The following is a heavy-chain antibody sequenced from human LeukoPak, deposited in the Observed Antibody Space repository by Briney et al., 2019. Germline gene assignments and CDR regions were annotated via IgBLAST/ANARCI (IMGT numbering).Heavy chain of an antibody. J-gene: IGHJ4*02. CDR1: GGSISSYY. V-gene: IGHV4-59*01. CDR2: IYYSGNT. Sequence: SETLSLTCTVSGGSISSYYWSWIRQPPGKGLEWIGYIYYSGNTNIKPSLKSRVTISIDTSKNQFSLKLTSVTAADTAVYYCARDERGDYEFDYWGRGTLVTVSS. D-gene: IGHD4-17*01. CDR3: ARDERGDYEFDY.